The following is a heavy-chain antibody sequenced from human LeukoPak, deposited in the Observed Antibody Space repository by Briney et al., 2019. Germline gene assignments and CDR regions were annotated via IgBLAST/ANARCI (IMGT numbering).Heavy chain of an antibody. CDR3: ARGGAARLHFQN. D-gene: IGHD6-6*01. J-gene: IGHJ1*01. V-gene: IGHV4-59*01. CDR2: IYYSGST. CDR1: GGSISSYY. Sequence: SETLSLTCTVSGGSISSYYWSWIRQPPGKGLEWIGYIYYSGSTNYNPPLKSRVTISVDTSKNQLSLNLNSVTAADTAVYYCARGGAARLHFQNWGQGTLVTVSS.